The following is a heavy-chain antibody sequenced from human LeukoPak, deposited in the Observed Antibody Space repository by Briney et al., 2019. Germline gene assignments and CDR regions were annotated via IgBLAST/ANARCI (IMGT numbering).Heavy chain of an antibody. V-gene: IGHV1-24*01. CDR3: ATKGHDSSGRSVDYFDY. CDR1: GYTLTELS. D-gene: IGHD3-22*01. J-gene: IGHJ4*02. Sequence: GASVKVSCKVSGYTLTELSMHWVRQAPGKGLEWMGGFDPEDGETIYAQKFQGRVTMTEDTTTDTAYMELSSLRSEDTAVYYCATKGHDSSGRSVDYFDYWGQGTLVTVSS. CDR2: FDPEDGET.